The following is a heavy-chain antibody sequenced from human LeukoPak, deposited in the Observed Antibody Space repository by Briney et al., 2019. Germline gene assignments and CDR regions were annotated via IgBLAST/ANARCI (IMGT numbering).Heavy chain of an antibody. J-gene: IGHJ5*02. CDR2: ISYDGSNK. CDR3: ARDMVKAAAGNS. Sequence: GRSLRLSCAASGFTFSSYAMHWVRQAPGKGLEWVAVISYDGSNKYYADSVKGRFTISRDNSKNTLYLQMNSLRAGDTAVYYCARDMVKAAAGNSWGQGTLVTVSS. D-gene: IGHD6-13*01. V-gene: IGHV3-30-3*01. CDR1: GFTFSSYA.